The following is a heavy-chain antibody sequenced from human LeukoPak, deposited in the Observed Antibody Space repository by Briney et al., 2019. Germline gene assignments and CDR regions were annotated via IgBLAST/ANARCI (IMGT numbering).Heavy chain of an antibody. CDR1: GFTFSSYA. J-gene: IGHJ4*02. CDR3: ASPNPADY. Sequence: GGSLRLSCAASGFTFSSYAMHWVRQAPGKGLEWVAVISYDGSNKYYADSVKGRFTIPRDNSKNTLYLQMNSLRAEDTAVYYCASPNPADYWGQGTLVTVSS. CDR2: ISYDGSNK. D-gene: IGHD2-8*01. V-gene: IGHV3-30-3*01.